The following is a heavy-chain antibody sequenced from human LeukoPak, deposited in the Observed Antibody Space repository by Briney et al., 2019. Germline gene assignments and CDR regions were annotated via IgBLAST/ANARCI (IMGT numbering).Heavy chain of an antibody. CDR3: ARAYHGSGSFSLLFDP. CDR1: GGSISSNY. V-gene: IGHV4-59*01. D-gene: IGHD3-10*01. J-gene: IGHJ5*02. CDR2: IYYSGIT. Sequence: SETLSLTCTVSGGSISSNYWSWVRQPPGKGLEWIGYIYYSGITNNNPSLKSRVTISVDTSQTQFSLKLSSVTAADTAVYYCARAYHGSGSFSLLFDPWGQGTLVTVSS.